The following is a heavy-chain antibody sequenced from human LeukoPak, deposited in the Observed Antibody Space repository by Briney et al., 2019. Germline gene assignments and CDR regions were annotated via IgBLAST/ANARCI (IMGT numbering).Heavy chain of an antibody. D-gene: IGHD3-22*01. J-gene: IGHJ4*02. CDR3: ARVCVGYYDSSGYRFDY. CDR1: GGSISSGGYY. V-gene: IGHV4-31*03. Sequence: SQTLSLTCTVSGGSISSGGYYWSWLRQHPGKGLEWIVYIYYSGSTYYNPSLKSRVTISVDTSKNKFSLNLSSVTAADTAVYYCARVCVGYYDSSGYRFDYWGQGTLVTVSS. CDR2: IYYSGST.